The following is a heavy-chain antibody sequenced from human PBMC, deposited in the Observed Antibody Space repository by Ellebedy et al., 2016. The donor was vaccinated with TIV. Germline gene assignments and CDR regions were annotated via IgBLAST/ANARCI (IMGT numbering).Heavy chain of an antibody. CDR3: ARRWIIFDN. Sequence: SETLSLTCAVYGGSFSGYYWNWIRQLPGKGLEWIGYVYYNGLISYNPSLKSRTTISVDTSKNQFSLKLTSVTAADTAVYYCARRWIIFDNWGQGTLVTISS. CDR2: VYYNGLI. V-gene: IGHV4-31*11. J-gene: IGHJ4*02. D-gene: IGHD4-23*01. CDR1: GGSFSGYY.